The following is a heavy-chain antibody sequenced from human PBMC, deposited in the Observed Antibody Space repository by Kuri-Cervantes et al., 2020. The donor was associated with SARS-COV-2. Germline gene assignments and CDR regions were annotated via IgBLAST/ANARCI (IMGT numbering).Heavy chain of an antibody. Sequence: SVKVSCKASGGTFSSYAISWVRQAPGQGLEWMGGIIPIFGTANYAQKFQGRVTITADESTSTAYMELSSLRSEDTAVYYYARDASSTSSNWFDPWGQGTLVTVSS. CDR3: ARDASSTSSNWFDP. CDR2: IIPIFGTA. J-gene: IGHJ5*02. V-gene: IGHV1-69*13. D-gene: IGHD2-2*01. CDR1: GGTFSSYA.